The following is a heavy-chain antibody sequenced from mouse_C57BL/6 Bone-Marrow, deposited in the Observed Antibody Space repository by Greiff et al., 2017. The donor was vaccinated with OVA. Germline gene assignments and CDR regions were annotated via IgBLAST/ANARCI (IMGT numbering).Heavy chain of an antibody. CDR3: ARLRVLPGFAY. V-gene: IGHV3-8*01. CDR2: ISYSGST. CDR1: GYSITSDY. D-gene: IGHD1-1*01. J-gene: IGHJ3*01. Sequence: VQLKESGPGLAKPSQTLSLTCSVTGYSITSDYWNWIRTFPGNKLEYMGYISYSGSTYYNPSLKSRISITRDTSKNQYYLQLNSVTTEDTATYYCARLRVLPGFAYWGQGTLVTVSA.